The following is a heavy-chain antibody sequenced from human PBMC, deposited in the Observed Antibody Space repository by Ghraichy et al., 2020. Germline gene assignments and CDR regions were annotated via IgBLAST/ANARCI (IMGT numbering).Heavy chain of an antibody. Sequence: SETLSLTCTVSGGSISSYYWSWIRQPPGKGLEWIGYIDYSGSTNHNPSLKSRVTISADTSKNQFSLKLSSVTAADTAVYYCAREGYCSGGSCYSGWFDPWGQGSFVTVSS. V-gene: IGHV4-59*01. CDR3: AREGYCSGGSCYSGWFDP. J-gene: IGHJ5*02. CDR2: IDYSGST. D-gene: IGHD2-15*01. CDR1: GGSISSYY.